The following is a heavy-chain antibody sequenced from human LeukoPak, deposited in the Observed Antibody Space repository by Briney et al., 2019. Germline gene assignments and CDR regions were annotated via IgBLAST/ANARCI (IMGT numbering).Heavy chain of an antibody. Sequence: GGSPRLSCAASGFTFSSYAMSWVRQAPGKGVEWVSAISGSGGSTYYADSVKGRFTISGDNSKNTLYLQMNSLRAEDTAVYYCAKGRGYSGYDWGDYWGQGTLVTVSS. D-gene: IGHD5-12*01. CDR3: AKGRGYSGYDWGDY. CDR1: GFTFSSYA. V-gene: IGHV3-23*01. CDR2: ISGSGGST. J-gene: IGHJ4*02.